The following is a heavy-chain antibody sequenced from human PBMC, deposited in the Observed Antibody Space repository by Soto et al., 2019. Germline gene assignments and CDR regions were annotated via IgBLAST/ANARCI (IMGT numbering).Heavy chain of an antibody. D-gene: IGHD3-10*01. Sequence: QVQLVESGGGVAQPGRSLRLSCAGSGFTFRWFGMNWVRQAPGKGLEWVARISNDGSNEYYVDSVKGRFTISRDNSKNTLYLQMDSLRAEDTAVYYCAKGEVRGIIPSYFDYWGLGTLVTVSS. CDR3: AKGEVRGIIPSYFDY. CDR1: GFTFRWFG. V-gene: IGHV3-30*18. CDR2: ISNDGSNE. J-gene: IGHJ4*02.